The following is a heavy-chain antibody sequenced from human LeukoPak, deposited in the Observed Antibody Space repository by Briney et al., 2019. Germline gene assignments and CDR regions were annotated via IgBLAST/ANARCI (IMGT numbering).Heavy chain of an antibody. J-gene: IGHJ5*02. Sequence: GGSLRLSCAASGFTFSSHSMNWLRQAPGKGLEWVSSISSRSSSIYYADSVKGRFPISRDYAKNSLSLQINSLRPPDPPVHSCARDRDSNIWFGALHWFDLWGQGTLVTVSS. V-gene: IGHV3-21*01. CDR2: ISSRSSSI. CDR1: GFTFSSHS. CDR3: ARDRDSNIWFGALHWFDL. D-gene: IGHD3-10*01.